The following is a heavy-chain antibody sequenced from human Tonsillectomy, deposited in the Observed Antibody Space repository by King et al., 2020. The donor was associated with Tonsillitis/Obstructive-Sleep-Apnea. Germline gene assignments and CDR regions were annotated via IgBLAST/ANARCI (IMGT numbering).Heavy chain of an antibody. CDR3: AKDSKWELQFDY. CDR2: IGGGGGST. V-gene: IGHV3-23*04. D-gene: IGHD1-26*01. Sequence: VQLVESGGGLVQPGGSLRLSCAASGFTFSSYAMSWVRQAPGKGLEWVSSIGGGGGSTYYADSVKGRFTISRDNSKKTLFLQMNSLRAEDTAVYYCAKDSKWELQFDYWGQGTLVTVSS. J-gene: IGHJ4*02. CDR1: GFTFSSYA.